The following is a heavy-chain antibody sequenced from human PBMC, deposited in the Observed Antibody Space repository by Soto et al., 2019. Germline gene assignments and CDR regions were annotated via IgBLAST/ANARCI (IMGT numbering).Heavy chain of an antibody. CDR2: LTRSGTT. Sequence: GVSLRLSCAASGVTFSNYARGWVRQAPGKGLEWVSTLTRSGTTPYAESVRGRFTISRDNSKNTLYLQMDDLRAEDTAVYYCVREFAPGSPNYDYWGLGTLVTVSS. V-gene: IGHV3-23*01. J-gene: IGHJ4*02. CDR3: VREFAPGSPNYDY. CDR1: GVTFSNYA. D-gene: IGHD3-10*01.